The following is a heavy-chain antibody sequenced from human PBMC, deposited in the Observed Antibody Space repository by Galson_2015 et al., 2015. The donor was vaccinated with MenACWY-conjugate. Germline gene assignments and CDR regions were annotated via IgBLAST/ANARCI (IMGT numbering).Heavy chain of an antibody. CDR2: INSDGSST. D-gene: IGHD4/OR15-4a*01. Sequence: SLRLSCAASGFTFSSYWMHWVRQAPGKGLVWVSRINSDGSSTSYADSVKGRFTISRDNAKDTLYLQMNSLRAEDTAVYYCARDPALTLTTPQPTDYWGQGTLVTVSS. J-gene: IGHJ4*02. CDR1: GFTFSSYW. CDR3: ARDPALTLTTPQPTDY. V-gene: IGHV3-74*01.